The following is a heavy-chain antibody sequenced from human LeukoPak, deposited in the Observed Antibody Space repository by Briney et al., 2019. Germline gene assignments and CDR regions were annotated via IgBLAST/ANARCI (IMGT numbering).Heavy chain of an antibody. D-gene: IGHD6-13*01. CDR1: GLTFSNAW. Sequence: PGGSLRLSCAGAGLTFSNAWMTWVRQAPGKGLEWVGHTKSKTDGATTEYTTPVKGRFTISRDDSKNTLYLQMNSLKTEDTALYYCTTKHGFQEGIDYWGQGTLVTVSS. CDR2: TKSKTDGATT. CDR3: TTKHGFQEGIDY. J-gene: IGHJ4*02. V-gene: IGHV3-15*01.